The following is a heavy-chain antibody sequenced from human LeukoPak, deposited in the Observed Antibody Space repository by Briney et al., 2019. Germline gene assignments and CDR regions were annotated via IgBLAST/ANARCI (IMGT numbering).Heavy chain of an antibody. J-gene: IGHJ4*02. Sequence: SSETLSLTCTVSGGSISSYYWSWIRQPPGKGLEWIGSIYYSGSTYYNPSLKSRVTISVDTSKNQFSLKLSSVTAADTAVYYCARHEWSYRYSPDYWGQGTLVTVSS. CDR2: IYYSGST. V-gene: IGHV4-39*01. CDR1: GGSISSYY. D-gene: IGHD3-16*02. CDR3: ARHEWSYRYSPDY.